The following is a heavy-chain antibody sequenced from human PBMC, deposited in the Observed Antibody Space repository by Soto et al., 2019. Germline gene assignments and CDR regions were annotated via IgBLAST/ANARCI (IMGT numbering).Heavy chain of an antibody. J-gene: IGHJ6*02. CDR1: GCTFSSYA. CDR2: IIPIFGTA. V-gene: IGHV1-69*13. Sequence: ASVKVSCKASGCTFSSYAISCVRKAPGQGLEWMGGIIPIFGTANYAQKFPVRVTITAAESTSTASMELSSIRSEDTSVYYSAMGRDGYNSPNYGMDVSPRGTTVTVSS. D-gene: IGHD5-12*01. CDR3: AMGRDGYNSPNYGMDV.